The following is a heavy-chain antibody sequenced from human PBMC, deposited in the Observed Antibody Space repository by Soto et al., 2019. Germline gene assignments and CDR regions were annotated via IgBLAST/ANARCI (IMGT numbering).Heavy chain of an antibody. D-gene: IGHD3-22*01. CDR2: ISSSGSTI. J-gene: IGHJ4*02. Sequence: SLTLSCAPSGFTFSSYYMTWIRQAPGKGLEWVPYISSSGSTIYYADSVKGRFTISRDNAKNSLYLQMNSLRAEDTAVYYCARAATYYYDSSGYYYVWGQGTLVTVSS. CDR1: GFTFSSYY. CDR3: ARAATYYYDSSGYYYV. V-gene: IGHV3-11*01.